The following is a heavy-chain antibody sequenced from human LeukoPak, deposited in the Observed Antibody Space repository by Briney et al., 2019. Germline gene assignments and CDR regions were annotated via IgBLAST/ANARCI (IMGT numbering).Heavy chain of an antibody. Sequence: GGSLRLSCAASGFTFSGYSMNWVRQAPGKGLEWASSISSTSTYLYYADSVKGRFTISRDNAKNSLYLQMNSLRAEDTAMYYCARGSVKGAWDYWGQGTLVTVSS. CDR1: GFTFSGYS. CDR3: ARGSVKGAWDY. J-gene: IGHJ4*02. CDR2: ISSTSTYL. V-gene: IGHV3-21*01. D-gene: IGHD3-10*01.